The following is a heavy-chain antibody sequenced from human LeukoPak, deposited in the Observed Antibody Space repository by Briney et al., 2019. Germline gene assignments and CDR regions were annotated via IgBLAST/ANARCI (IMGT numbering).Heavy chain of an antibody. Sequence: GGSLRLSCAASGFTFSSYAMSWVRQAPGKGLEWVSAISGSGGSTYYADSVKGRFTISRDNSKNTLYLQMNSLRAEDTAVYYCAKDQSAIYDFWSGYYTYYYYYGMDVWGQGTTVTVSS. CDR1: GFTFSSYA. J-gene: IGHJ6*02. V-gene: IGHV3-23*01. CDR3: AKDQSAIYDFWSGYYTYYYYYGMDV. CDR2: ISGSGGST. D-gene: IGHD3-3*01.